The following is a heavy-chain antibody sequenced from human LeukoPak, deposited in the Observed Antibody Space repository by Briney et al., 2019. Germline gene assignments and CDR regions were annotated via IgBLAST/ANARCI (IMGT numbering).Heavy chain of an antibody. CDR1: GGSISSSSYY. V-gene: IGHV4-39*01. CDR3: ARHYGDYMNYYYYYGMDV. Sequence: SETLSLTCTVSGGSISSSSYYWGWIRQPPGKGLEWIGSICYSGSTYYNPSLKSRVTISVDTSKNQFSLKLSSVTAADTAVYYCARHYGDYMNYYYYYGMDVWGQGTTVTVSS. J-gene: IGHJ6*02. CDR2: ICYSGST. D-gene: IGHD4-17*01.